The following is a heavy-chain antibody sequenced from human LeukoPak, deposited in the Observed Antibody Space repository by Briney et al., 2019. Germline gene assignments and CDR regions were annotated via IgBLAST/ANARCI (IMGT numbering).Heavy chain of an antibody. J-gene: IGHJ4*02. CDR1: GYTFTTYD. CDR3: ARVGTGTRSFDY. D-gene: IGHD1/OR15-1a*01. V-gene: IGHV1-18*01. Sequence: GASVNVSCKTSGYTFTTYDINWVRRAPGQGLAWMGRISAYNGYTNYGQKHQGRVTMTTDTSTSTAYMELRSLRSDDTAVYYCARVGTGTRSFDYWGQGTLVTVSS. CDR2: ISAYNGYT.